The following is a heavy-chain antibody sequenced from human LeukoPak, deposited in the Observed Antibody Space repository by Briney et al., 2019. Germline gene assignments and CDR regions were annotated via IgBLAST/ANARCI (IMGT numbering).Heavy chain of an antibody. V-gene: IGHV1-2*02. J-gene: IGHJ6*03. CDR3: ARDLVVVVAAVRGLDYYYYMDV. Sequence: ASVKVSCKASGYTFTSYAMNWVRQAPGQGLEWMGWINPNSGGTNYAQKFQGRVTMTRDTSISTAYMELSRLRSDDTAVYYCARDLVVVVAAVRGLDYYYYMDVWGKGTTVTVSS. CDR1: GYTFTSYA. CDR2: INPNSGGT. D-gene: IGHD2-15*01.